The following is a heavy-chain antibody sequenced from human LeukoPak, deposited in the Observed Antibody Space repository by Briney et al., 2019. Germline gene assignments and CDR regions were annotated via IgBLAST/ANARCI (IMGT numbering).Heavy chain of an antibody. D-gene: IGHD3-22*01. V-gene: IGHV3-21*01. CDR2: ISSSSSYI. Sequence: GGSLRLSCAASGFTFSSYSMNWVRQAPGKGLEWVSSISSSSSYIYYADSVKGRFTISRDKAKNSLYLQMNSLRAEDTAVYYCAKDSLYYDSSGYYAFDYWGQGTLVTVSS. CDR3: AKDSLYYDSSGYYAFDY. J-gene: IGHJ4*02. CDR1: GFTFSSYS.